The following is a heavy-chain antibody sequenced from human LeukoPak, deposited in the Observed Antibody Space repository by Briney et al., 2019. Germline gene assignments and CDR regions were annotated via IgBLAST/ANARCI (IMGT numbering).Heavy chain of an antibody. CDR1: GGFISSSSYY. V-gene: IGHV4-39*01. CDR2: IYYSGST. D-gene: IGHD3-9*01. J-gene: IGHJ6*03. Sequence: PSETLSLTCTVSGGFISSSSYYWGWIRQPPGKGLEWIGSIYYSGSTYYNPSLKSRVTISVDTSKNQFSLKLSSVTAADTAVYYCARRHDILTGYYPYYYYYMDVWGKGTTVTVSS. CDR3: ARRHDILTGYYPYYYYYMDV.